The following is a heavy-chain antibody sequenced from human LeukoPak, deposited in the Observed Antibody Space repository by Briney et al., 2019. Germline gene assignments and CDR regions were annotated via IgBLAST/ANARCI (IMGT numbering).Heavy chain of an antibody. CDR2: ISWNSGSI. Sequence: GGSLRLSCAASGFTFDDYAMHWVRQAPGKGLEWVSGISWNSGSIGYADSVKGRLTISRDNAKNSLYLQMNSLRAEDTALYYCAKAVIVATPHHRGYFDYWGQGTLVTVSS. D-gene: IGHD5-12*01. CDR3: AKAVIVATPHHRGYFDY. V-gene: IGHV3-9*01. CDR1: GFTFDDYA. J-gene: IGHJ4*02.